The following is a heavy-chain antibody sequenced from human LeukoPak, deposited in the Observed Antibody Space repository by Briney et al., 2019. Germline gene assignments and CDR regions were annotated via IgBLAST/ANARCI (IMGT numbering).Heavy chain of an antibody. CDR1: GGSISSSSYY. Sequence: SETLSLTCTVSGGSISSSSYYWGWIRQPPGKGLEWIGSIHYSGSTYYNPSLKSRVTISVDTSKNQFSLKLSSVTAADTAVYYCAASSGYYYSPLDYWGQGTLVTVSS. CDR2: IHYSGST. D-gene: IGHD3-22*01. CDR3: AASSGYYYSPLDY. V-gene: IGHV4-39*01. J-gene: IGHJ4*02.